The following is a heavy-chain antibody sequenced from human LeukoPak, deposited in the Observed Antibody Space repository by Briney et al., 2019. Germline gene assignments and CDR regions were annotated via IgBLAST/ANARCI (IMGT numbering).Heavy chain of an antibody. J-gene: IGHJ2*01. V-gene: IGHV3-23*01. CDR2: ITGSGTKT. D-gene: IGHD2-2*01. CDR1: GFTFSSCV. CDR3: ASVPLSGQWYFDR. Sequence: GSLRLSCAASGFTFSSCVMIWLRQAPGKGLEWVSGITGSGTKTYYADSVKGRFTISRDNSKNTVNLQMNSLRAEDTAVYHCASVPLSGQWYFDRWGRGTPVTVSS.